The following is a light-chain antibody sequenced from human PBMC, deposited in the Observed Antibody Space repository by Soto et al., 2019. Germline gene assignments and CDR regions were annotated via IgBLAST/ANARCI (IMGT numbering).Light chain of an antibody. CDR3: QQYGSSLWT. CDR2: GAS. J-gene: IGKJ1*01. V-gene: IGKV3-20*01. Sequence: EIVLTQSPGTLSLSPGERATLSCRASQSVSSTNLAWYQQKPGQAPRLLIYGASSSATGIPDRCSGSGSGTDFTLTISRLEPEDFAVYYCQQYGSSLWTFAQGTKVEIK. CDR1: QSVSSTN.